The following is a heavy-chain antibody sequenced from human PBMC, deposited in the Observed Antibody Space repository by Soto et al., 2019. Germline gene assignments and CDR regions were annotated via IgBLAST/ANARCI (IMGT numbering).Heavy chain of an antibody. CDR2: ISWNSGSI. D-gene: IGHD2-2*01. CDR1: GFTFDDYA. Sequence: GGSLRLSCAASGFTFDDYAMHWVRQAPGKGLEWVSGISWNSGSIGYADSVKGRFTIPRDNAKNSLYLQMNSLRAEDTALYYCAKEPVPAAVFLGIHYMDVWGKGTTVTVSS. J-gene: IGHJ6*03. CDR3: AKEPVPAAVFLGIHYMDV. V-gene: IGHV3-9*01.